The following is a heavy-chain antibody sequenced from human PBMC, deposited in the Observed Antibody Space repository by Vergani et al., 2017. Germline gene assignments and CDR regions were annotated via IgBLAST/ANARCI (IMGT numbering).Heavy chain of an antibody. CDR3: ARSDDAFDI. Sequence: QLQLQESGPGLVKPSATLSLTCSVSGASIRSSNYYWGWIRQPPGKGLEWIGSIYYSGSTYYNPSLKSRVTISVDTSKNQFSLKLSSVTAADTAVYYCARSDDAFDIWGQGTMVTVSS. V-gene: IGHV4-39*01. CDR2: IYYSGST. CDR1: GASIRSSNYY. J-gene: IGHJ3*02.